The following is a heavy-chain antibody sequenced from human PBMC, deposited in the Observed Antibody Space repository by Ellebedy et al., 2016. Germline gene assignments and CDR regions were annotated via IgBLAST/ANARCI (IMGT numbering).Heavy chain of an antibody. CDR1: GGSVNSWSYY. CDR2: IDYNGST. CDR3: ATFYDSAFDP. D-gene: IGHD3-10*01. V-gene: IGHV4-61*03. J-gene: IGHJ5*02. Sequence: SETLSLXXTVSGGSVNSWSYYWTWIRQPPGKGLEWIGHIDYNGSTNYNPSLKSRVTISVDTSKNHFSLRLTSVTAADTAYYYCATFYDSAFDPWGQGTLVTVSS.